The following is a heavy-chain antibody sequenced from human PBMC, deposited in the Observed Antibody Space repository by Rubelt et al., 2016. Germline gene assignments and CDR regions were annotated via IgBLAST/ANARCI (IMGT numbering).Heavy chain of an antibody. V-gene: IGHV3-74*01. Sequence: AASGFTFSSYWMHWVRQAPGKGLVWVSRINSDGSSTSYADSVKGRFTISRDNAKNTLYLQMNSLRAEDTAVYYCARAQAPYYYDSSGYEYGMDVWGQGTTVTVSS. J-gene: IGHJ6*02. CDR1: GFTFSSYW. D-gene: IGHD3-22*01. CDR2: INSDGSST. CDR3: ARAQAPYYYDSSGYEYGMDV.